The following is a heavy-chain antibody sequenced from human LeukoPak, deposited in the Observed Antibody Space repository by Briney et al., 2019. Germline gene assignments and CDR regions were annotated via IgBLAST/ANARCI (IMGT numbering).Heavy chain of an antibody. J-gene: IGHJ6*02. Sequence: ASVKVSCKASGYTFTGYYMHWARQAPGQGLEWMGRTNPNSGGTNYAQKFQGRVTMTRDTSISTAYMELSRLRSDDTAVYYCARDRLRFLEWNHYYYGMDVWGQGTTVTVSS. V-gene: IGHV1-2*06. CDR2: TNPNSGGT. D-gene: IGHD3-3*01. CDR3: ARDRLRFLEWNHYYYGMDV. CDR1: GYTFTGYY.